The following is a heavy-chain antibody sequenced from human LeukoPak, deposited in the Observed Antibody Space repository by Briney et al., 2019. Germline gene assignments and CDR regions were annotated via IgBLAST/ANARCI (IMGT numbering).Heavy chain of an antibody. CDR1: GFRFDDHG. CDR3: ARTIVGELEN. D-gene: IGHD1-26*01. V-gene: IGHV3-20*04. CDR2: TNWNGGTT. Sequence: GGSLRLACAASGFRFDDHGMNWVGQAPGKGLEWVSGTNWNGGTTGYVDSVKGRFTISRDNAKNSLYLQMNSLRAEDTAVYYCARTIVGELENWGQGTLVTVSS. J-gene: IGHJ4*02.